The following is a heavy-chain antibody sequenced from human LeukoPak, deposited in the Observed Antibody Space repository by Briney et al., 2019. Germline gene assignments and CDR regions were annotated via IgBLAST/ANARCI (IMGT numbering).Heavy chain of an antibody. D-gene: IGHD3-10*01. CDR2: INANNGGT. Sequence: ASVKVSCKASGYTFTGYYMHWVRQAPGQGLEWMGWINANNGGTNYAQKFQGRVTMTRDTSISTAYMELSRLRSDDTAVYYCARGRLYYGSGSYVSGYWGQGTLVTVSS. CDR3: ARGRLYYGSGSYVSGY. J-gene: IGHJ4*02. CDR1: GYTFTGYY. V-gene: IGHV1-2*02.